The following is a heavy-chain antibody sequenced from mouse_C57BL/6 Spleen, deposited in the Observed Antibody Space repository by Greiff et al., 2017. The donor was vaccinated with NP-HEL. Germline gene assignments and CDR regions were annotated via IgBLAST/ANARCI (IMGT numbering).Heavy chain of an antibody. CDR1: GYTFTDYN. CDR2: INPNNGGT. J-gene: IGHJ4*01. D-gene: IGHD1-1*01. V-gene: IGHV1-22*01. Sequence: VQLKESGPELVKPGASVKMSCKASGYTFTDYNMHWVKQSHGKSLEWIGYINPNNGGTSYNQKFKGKATLTVNKSSSTAYMELRSLTSEDSAVYYCARDPHYYGSSPYYAMDYWGQGTSVTVSS. CDR3: ARDPHYYGSSPYYAMDY.